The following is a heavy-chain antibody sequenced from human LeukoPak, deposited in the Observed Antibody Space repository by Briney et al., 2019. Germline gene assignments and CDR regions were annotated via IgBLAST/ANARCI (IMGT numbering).Heavy chain of an antibody. D-gene: IGHD6-19*01. CDR2: IYSGGST. V-gene: IGHV3-66*01. CDR3: VISSGWKGGYYFDF. CDR1: GFTASSNY. J-gene: IGHJ4*02. Sequence: GGSLRLSCAASGFTASSNYMNWVRQAPGKGLEWVSLIYSGGSTHYADSVKGRFTISRDNAKNSLYLQMNSLRAEDTGVYYCVISSGWKGGYYFDFWGQGTLVTVSA.